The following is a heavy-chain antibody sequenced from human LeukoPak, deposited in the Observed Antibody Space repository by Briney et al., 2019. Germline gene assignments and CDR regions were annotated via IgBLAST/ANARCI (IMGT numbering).Heavy chain of an antibody. Sequence: PGGSLRLSCSASGFTFSSYAMHWVRQAPGKGLEYVSAILSNGGSTYYADSVKGRFTVSRDNAKNSLSLQMNSLRGEDTAVYYCARGAQAAGVFDYWGQGTLVTVSS. CDR3: ARGAQAAGVFDY. D-gene: IGHD6-13*01. V-gene: IGHV3-64*04. CDR2: ILSNGGST. J-gene: IGHJ4*02. CDR1: GFTFSSYA.